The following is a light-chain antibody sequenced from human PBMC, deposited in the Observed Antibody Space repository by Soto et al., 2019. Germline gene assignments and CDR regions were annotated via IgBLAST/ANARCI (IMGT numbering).Light chain of an antibody. V-gene: IGKV3-20*01. J-gene: IGKJ3*01. CDR1: QSVSSSY. Sequence: EIVLTQSPGTLSLSPGERATLSCRASQSVSSSYLAWYQQKPGQAPRLLISGASSRATGIPDRFSGSGSGTDFTLTISRLEPEDFAVYYCQQYGGSPPFTFGPGIKVDLK. CDR2: GAS. CDR3: QQYGGSPPFT.